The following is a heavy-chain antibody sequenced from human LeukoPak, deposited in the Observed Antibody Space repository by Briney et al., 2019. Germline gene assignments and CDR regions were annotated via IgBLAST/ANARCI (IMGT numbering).Heavy chain of an antibody. CDR1: GFTFSSYG. D-gene: IGHD6-13*01. V-gene: IGHV3-30*02. Sequence: GGSLRLSCAASGFTFSSYGMHWVRQAPGKGLEWVAFIRYDGSNKYYADSVKGRFTISRDNSKNTLYLQMNSLRAEDTAVYYCAKDLTSGVAAVYYYYYMDVWGKGTTVTVSS. CDR2: IRYDGSNK. J-gene: IGHJ6*03. CDR3: AKDLTSGVAAVYYYYYMDV.